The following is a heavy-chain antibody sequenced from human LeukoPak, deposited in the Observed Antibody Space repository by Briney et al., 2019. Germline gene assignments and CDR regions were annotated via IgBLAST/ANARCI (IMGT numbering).Heavy chain of an antibody. D-gene: IGHD3-22*01. CDR3: ASMFYDSSGYYYRDFDY. J-gene: IGHJ4*02. CDR2: ISSSSSTI. V-gene: IGHV3-48*04. CDR1: GFTFSSYS. Sequence: GGSLRLSCAASGFTFSSYSMNWVRQAPGKGLEWVSYISSSSSTIYYADSVKGRFTISRDNAKNSLYLQMNSLRAEDTAVYYCASMFYDSSGYYYRDFDYWGQGTLVTVSS.